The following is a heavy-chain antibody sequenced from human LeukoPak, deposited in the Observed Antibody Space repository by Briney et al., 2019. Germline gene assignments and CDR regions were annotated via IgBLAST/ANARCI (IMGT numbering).Heavy chain of an antibody. J-gene: IGHJ4*02. V-gene: IGHV1-18*01. D-gene: IGHD3-16*01. CDR3: AREDANDYVWGSYGPDY. CDR2: ISAYNGNT. Sequence: ASVKVSCKASGYTFTSYGISWVRQAPGQGLEWMGWISAYNGNTNYAQKLQGRVTMTTDTSTSTAYMELRSLRSDDTAVYYCAREDANDYVWGSYGPDYWGQGTLVTVSS. CDR1: GYTFTSYG.